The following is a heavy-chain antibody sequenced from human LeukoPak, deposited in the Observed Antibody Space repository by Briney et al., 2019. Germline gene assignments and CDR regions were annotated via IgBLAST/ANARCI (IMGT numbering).Heavy chain of an antibody. CDR2: IYNSGST. V-gene: IGHV4-59*01. CDR1: GGSISGYY. CDR3: ARENCSGGTCYSNSNGMDV. Sequence: PSETLSLTCTVSGGSISGYYWSWIRQPPGKGLDWIGYIYNSGSTKYNPALESRVTISVDTSKNQFSLKLTSVTATDTAVYYCARENCSGGTCYSNSNGMDVWGQGTTVTVSS. J-gene: IGHJ6*02. D-gene: IGHD2-15*01.